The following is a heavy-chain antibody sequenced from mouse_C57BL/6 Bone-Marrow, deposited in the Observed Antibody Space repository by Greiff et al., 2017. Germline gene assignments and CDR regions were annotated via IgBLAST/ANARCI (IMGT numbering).Heavy chain of an antibody. CDR1: GYAFTNYL. CDR2: INPGSGGT. CDR3: AREYYDYDVYYAMDY. Sequence: VQLQQSGAELVRPGTSVKVSCKASGYAFTNYLIEWVKQRPGQGLEWIGVINPGSGGTNYNEKFKGKATLTADKSSSTAYMQLSSLTSEDSAVYFCAREYYDYDVYYAMDYWGQGTSVTVSS. D-gene: IGHD2-4*01. J-gene: IGHJ4*01. V-gene: IGHV1-54*01.